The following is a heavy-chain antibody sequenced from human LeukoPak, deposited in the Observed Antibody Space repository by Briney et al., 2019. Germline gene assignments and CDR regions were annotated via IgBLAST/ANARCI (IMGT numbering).Heavy chain of an antibody. Sequence: KPSQTLSLTCAVSGGSISSGGYSWSWIRQPPGKGLEWIGYIYYSGSTYYNPSLKSRVTISVDTSKNQFSLKLSSVTAADTAVYYCAIGDWYDTSFDIWGQGTMVTVSS. CDR2: IYYSGST. V-gene: IGHV4-30-4*07. CDR3: AIGDWYDTSFDI. CDR1: GGSISSGGYS. J-gene: IGHJ3*02. D-gene: IGHD3-22*01.